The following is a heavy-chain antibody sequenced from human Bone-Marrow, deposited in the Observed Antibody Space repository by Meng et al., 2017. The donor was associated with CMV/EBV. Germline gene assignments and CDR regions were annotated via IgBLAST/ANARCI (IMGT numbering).Heavy chain of an antibody. CDR2: INPSGGST. Sequence: ASVKVSCKASGYTFTSYYMHWVRQAPGQGLEWMGIINPSGGSTSYAQKFQGRVTMTRDTSTSTVYMELSSLRSEDTAVYYCARERFGVLLLRASNWFDPWGQGTLVTVSS. J-gene: IGHJ5*02. D-gene: IGHD3-3*01. CDR3: ARERFGVLLLRASNWFDP. V-gene: IGHV1-46*01. CDR1: GYTFTSYY.